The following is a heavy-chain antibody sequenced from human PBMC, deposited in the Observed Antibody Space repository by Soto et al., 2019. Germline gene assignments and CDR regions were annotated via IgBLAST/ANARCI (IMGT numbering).Heavy chain of an antibody. CDR1: GGTLGSYA. CDR3: AREGYYDSSGYYLGPTDI. CDR2: IIPIFGTA. V-gene: IGHV1-69*01. D-gene: IGHD3-22*01. Sequence: GTSVKVSCKACGGTLGSYASSWVRQAHGQGLEWMGGIIPIFGTANYAQKFQGRVTITADESTSTAYMELSSLRSEDTAVYYCAREGYYDSSGYYLGPTDIWGQGTMVTVSS. J-gene: IGHJ3*02.